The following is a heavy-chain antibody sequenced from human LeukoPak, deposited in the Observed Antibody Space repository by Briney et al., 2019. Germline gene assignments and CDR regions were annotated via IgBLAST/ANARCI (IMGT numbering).Heavy chain of an antibody. V-gene: IGHV3-74*01. CDR2: VNSDGSRT. Sequence: GGSLRLSCAASRFSFSAYWMHWVRHAPGKGLVWVSRVNSDGSRTNYADSVKGRFTISRDNTKNTLYLQMNSLRAEDTAVYYCARVLTGSWDWFDPWGQGTLVTVSS. CDR1: RFSFSAYW. CDR3: ARVLTGSWDWFDP. D-gene: IGHD2-8*02. J-gene: IGHJ5*02.